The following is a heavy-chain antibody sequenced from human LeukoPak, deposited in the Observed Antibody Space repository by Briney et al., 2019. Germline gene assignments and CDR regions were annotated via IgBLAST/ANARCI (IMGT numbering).Heavy chain of an antibody. Sequence: GSSVKVSCKASGGTFSSYAISWVRQAPGQGLEWMGGIIPIFGTANYAQKFQGRVTITADESTSTAYMELSSLRSEDTAVYYCARDRTLSYYDSSGYFPFDYWGQGTLVTVSS. J-gene: IGHJ4*02. CDR1: GGTFSSYA. D-gene: IGHD3-22*01. CDR3: ARDRTLSYYDSSGYFPFDY. V-gene: IGHV1-69*01. CDR2: IIPIFGTA.